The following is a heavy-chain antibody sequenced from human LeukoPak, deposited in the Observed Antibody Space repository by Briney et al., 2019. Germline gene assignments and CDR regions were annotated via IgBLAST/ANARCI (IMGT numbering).Heavy chain of an antibody. CDR2: INPNSGGT. CDR1: GYTFTGYY. J-gene: IGHJ5*02. CDR3: ARGRVVVPAAMRWWFDP. Sequence: ASVKVSCKASGYTFTGYYMHWVRQAPGQGLEWMGWINPNSGGTNYAQNFQGRVTMTRDTSISTAYMELSRLRSDDTAVYYCARGRVVVPAAMRWWFDPWGQGTLVTVSS. V-gene: IGHV1-2*02. D-gene: IGHD2-2*01.